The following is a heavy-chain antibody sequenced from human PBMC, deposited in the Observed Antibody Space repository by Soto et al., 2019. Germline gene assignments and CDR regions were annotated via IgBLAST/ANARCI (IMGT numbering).Heavy chain of an antibody. Sequence: GSLRLSCAASGFTFSDSYMSWIRQAPGKGLEWISYITFSGNTVYYADSLKGRFTVSRDNAKNSLYLQMNRLRAEDTAVYYCARVSWREKYGMDVWGQGTTVTVSS. V-gene: IGHV3-11*01. J-gene: IGHJ6*02. CDR1: GFTFSDSY. CDR3: ARVSWREKYGMDV. CDR2: ITFSGNTV.